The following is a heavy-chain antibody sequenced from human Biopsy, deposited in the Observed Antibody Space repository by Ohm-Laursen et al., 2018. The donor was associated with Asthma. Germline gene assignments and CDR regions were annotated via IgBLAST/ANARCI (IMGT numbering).Heavy chain of an antibody. CDR3: VRDGTDDAFDI. J-gene: IGHJ3*02. D-gene: IGHD1-1*01. V-gene: IGHV3-30*01. CDR1: GFSFSNFA. Sequence: SLRLSCVASGFSFSNFAIHWVRQAPGKGLEWVGVISKDASTQDYADSVKGRFTMARDNSKNTLDLRMNSLREEDTAVYYCVRDGTDDAFDIWGQGTVVSVSS. CDR2: ISKDASTQ.